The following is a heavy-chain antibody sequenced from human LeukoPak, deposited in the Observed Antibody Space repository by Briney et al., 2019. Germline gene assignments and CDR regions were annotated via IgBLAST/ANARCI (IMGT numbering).Heavy chain of an antibody. CDR2: INPNSGGT. V-gene: IGHV1-2*04. CDR1: GYTFTGYY. CDR3: AIRAYYDILAPDGMDV. Sequence: ASVKVSCKASGYTFTGYYMHWVRQAPGQGLEWMGWINPNSGGTNYAQKFQGWVTMTRDTSISTAYMELSRLRSDDTAVYYCAIRAYYDILAPDGMDVWGQGTTVTVSS. D-gene: IGHD3-9*01. J-gene: IGHJ6*02.